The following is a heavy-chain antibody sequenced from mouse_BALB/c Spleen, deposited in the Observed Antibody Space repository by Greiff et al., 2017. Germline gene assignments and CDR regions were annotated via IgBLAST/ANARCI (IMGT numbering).Heavy chain of an antibody. D-gene: IGHD4-1*01. J-gene: IGHJ3*01. V-gene: IGHV14-4*02. CDR1: GFNIKDYY. CDR2: IDPENGDT. CDR3: SARNWGGFAY. Sequence: VQLQQSGAELVRSGASVKLSCTASGFNIKDYYMHWVKQRPEQGLEWIGWIDPENGDTEYAPKFQGKATMTADTSSNTAYLQLSSLTSEDTAVYYCSARNWGGFAYWGQGTLVTVSA.